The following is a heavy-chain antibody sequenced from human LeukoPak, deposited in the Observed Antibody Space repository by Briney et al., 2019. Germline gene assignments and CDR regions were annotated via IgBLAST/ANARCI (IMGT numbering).Heavy chain of an antibody. Sequence: SSETLSLACTVSGYSISSGYYWGWIRQPPGKGLEWIGNIYPTGSTNYNPSLKSRVTISVDTSKNQFSLKLGSVTAADTAVYYCATTPRDGYPFDYWGQGTLVTVSS. D-gene: IGHD5-24*01. V-gene: IGHV4-38-2*02. CDR3: ATTPRDGYPFDY. CDR1: GYSISSGYY. J-gene: IGHJ4*02. CDR2: IYPTGST.